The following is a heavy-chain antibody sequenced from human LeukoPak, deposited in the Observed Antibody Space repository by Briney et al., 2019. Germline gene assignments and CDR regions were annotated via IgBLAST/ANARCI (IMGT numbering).Heavy chain of an antibody. CDR1: GYTFTDYY. CDR3: ARVDTAMDTDY. CDR2: ISAYNGNT. V-gene: IGHV1-18*04. D-gene: IGHD5-18*01. J-gene: IGHJ4*02. Sequence: ASVKVSCKASGYTFTDYYMHWVRQAPGQGLEWMGWISAYNGNTNYAQKLQGRVTMTTDTSTSTAYMELRSLRSDDTAVYYCARVDTAMDTDYWGQGTLVTVSS.